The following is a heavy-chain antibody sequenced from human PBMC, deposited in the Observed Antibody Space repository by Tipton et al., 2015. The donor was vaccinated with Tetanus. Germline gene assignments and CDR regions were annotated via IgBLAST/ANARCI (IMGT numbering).Heavy chain of an antibody. J-gene: IGHJ4*02. CDR3: ASGGTAAAGRGLDY. Sequence: TLSLTCTVSGGSISSYYWSWIRQPPGKGLEWIGYIYYSGSTNYNPSLKSRVTISVDTSKNQFSLKLSSVTAADTAGYYCASGGTAAAGRGLDYWGQGTLVTVSS. CDR1: GGSISSYY. V-gene: IGHV4-59*01. CDR2: IYYSGST. D-gene: IGHD6-13*01.